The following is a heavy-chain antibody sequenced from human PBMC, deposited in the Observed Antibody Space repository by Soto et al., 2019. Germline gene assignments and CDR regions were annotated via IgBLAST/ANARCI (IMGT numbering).Heavy chain of an antibody. V-gene: IGHV2-5*02. Sequence: QITLKESGPTLVKPTQTLTLTCTFSGFSLSTSGVGVGWIRQPPGKALEWLALIYWDDDKRYSPSLKSRLTITKDTSKNQVVLTMTNMDPVDTATYYCAHIQAVIGYRRSSLWGKEETDVRKNPHFDYWGQGTLVTVSS. J-gene: IGHJ4*02. D-gene: IGHD6-6*01. CDR2: IYWDDDK. CDR3: AHIQAVIGYRRSSLWGKEETDVRKNPHFDY. CDR1: GFSLSTSGVG.